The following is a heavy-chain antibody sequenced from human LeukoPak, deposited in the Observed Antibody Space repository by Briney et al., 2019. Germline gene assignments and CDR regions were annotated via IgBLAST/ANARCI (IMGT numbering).Heavy chain of an antibody. CDR2: IYYSGST. V-gene: IGHV4-59*01. Sequence: KPSETLSLTCTVSGGSISSYYWSWIRQPPGKGLEWIGYIYYSGSTNYNPSLKRRVTISVDTSKDQFSLKLSSVTAADTAVYYCARDRILYYWGQGTLVTVSS. J-gene: IGHJ4*02. D-gene: IGHD3-3*02. CDR3: ARDRILYY. CDR1: GGSISSYY.